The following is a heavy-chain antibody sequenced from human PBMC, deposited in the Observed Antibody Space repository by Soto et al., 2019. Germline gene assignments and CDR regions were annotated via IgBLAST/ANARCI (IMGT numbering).Heavy chain of an antibody. J-gene: IGHJ3*02. D-gene: IGHD2-2*01. V-gene: IGHV4-30-4*01. CDR2: IYYSGST. CDR3: ASAIYQDAFDI. Sequence: SETLSLTCTVSGGTISSGGYYLRWIRQPPGKGLEWIGYIYYSGSTYYNPSIKSRVTISVDTYKNQFSLKLSSVTAAATAVYYCASAIYQDAFDIWGQGTMIPVSS. CDR1: GGTISSGGYY.